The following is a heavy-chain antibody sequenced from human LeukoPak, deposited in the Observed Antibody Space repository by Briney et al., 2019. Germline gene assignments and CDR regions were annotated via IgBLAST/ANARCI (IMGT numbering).Heavy chain of an antibody. J-gene: IGHJ4*02. V-gene: IGHV3-30*09. Sequence: GGSLRLSCAASGFTVSGYAMHWVRQAPGKGLEWVGVMSYDGRNNYYADSVKGRFAVSRDISRNTVFLQMNSLSTEDTAVYYCAKTTTGYSSGRYPGWPVDYWGQGTLVTVSS. CDR2: MSYDGRNN. D-gene: IGHD6-19*01. CDR1: GFTVSGYA. CDR3: AKTTTGYSSGRYPGWPVDY.